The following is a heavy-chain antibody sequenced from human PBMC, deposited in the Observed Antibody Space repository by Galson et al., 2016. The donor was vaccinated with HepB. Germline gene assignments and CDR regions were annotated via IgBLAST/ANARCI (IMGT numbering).Heavy chain of an antibody. CDR3: AREIGARQGSNY. D-gene: IGHD6-6*01. V-gene: IGHV4-39*02. CDR2: IYYSGTT. Sequence: SETLSLTCTVSGASISSSSFYWGWIRQPPGKGLEWIGSIYYSGTTHYNPSLRSRVTISVDTSKNQFFLQLSSVTAVDTAVYYCAREIGARQGSNYWGQGSLVTVSS. CDR1: GASISSSSFY. J-gene: IGHJ4*02.